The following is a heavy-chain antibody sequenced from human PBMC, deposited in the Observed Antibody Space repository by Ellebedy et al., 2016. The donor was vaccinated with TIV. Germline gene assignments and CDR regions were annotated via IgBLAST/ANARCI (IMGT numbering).Heavy chain of an antibody. D-gene: IGHD5-18*01. CDR3: ARDSGGYTYGKDY. CDR2: IYNSETT. V-gene: IGHV4-4*02. CDR1: GGPIRGYW. Sequence: GSLRLXXTVSGGPIRGYWWNWVRQPPGKGLEWIGEIYNSETTNYNPSLKSRVTMSIDRSKNQFSLRVTSVTAADTAVYYCARDSGGYTYGKDYWGQGIFVTVSS. J-gene: IGHJ4*02.